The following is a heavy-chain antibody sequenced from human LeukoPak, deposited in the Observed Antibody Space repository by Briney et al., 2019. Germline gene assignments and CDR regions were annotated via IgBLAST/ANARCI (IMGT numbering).Heavy chain of an antibody. Sequence: PGGSLRLSCAASGFTFSSYAMSWVRQAPGKGLEWVSAISGSGGSTYYADPVKGRFTISRDNSKNTLYLQMNSLRAEDTAVYYCAKDPSLSDIVVVPAFVDYWGQGTLVTVSS. D-gene: IGHD2-2*01. J-gene: IGHJ4*02. CDR1: GFTFSSYA. V-gene: IGHV3-23*01. CDR3: AKDPSLSDIVVVPAFVDY. CDR2: ISGSGGST.